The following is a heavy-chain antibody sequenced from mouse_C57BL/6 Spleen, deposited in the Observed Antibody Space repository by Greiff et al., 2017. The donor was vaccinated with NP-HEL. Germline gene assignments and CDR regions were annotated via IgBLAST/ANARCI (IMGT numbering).Heavy chain of an antibody. J-gene: IGHJ4*01. CDR1: GYTFTSYW. CDR2: IYPSDSET. V-gene: IGHV1-61*01. Sequence: QVQLQQPGAELVRPGSSVKLSCKASGYTFTSYWMDWVKLRPGQGLEWIGNIYPSDSETHYNQKFKDKATLTVDKSSSTAYMQLSSLTSEDSAVYYCARNRGYNAMDYWGQGTSVTVSS. CDR3: ARNRGYNAMDY.